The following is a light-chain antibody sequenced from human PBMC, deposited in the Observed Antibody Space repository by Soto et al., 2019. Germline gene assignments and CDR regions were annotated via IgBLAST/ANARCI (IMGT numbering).Light chain of an antibody. CDR3: QQYGSSPGT. V-gene: IGKV3-20*01. J-gene: IGKJ1*01. CDR2: GAS. CDR1: QSVSSSY. Sequence: VLTQSPGTLSLSPGERATLSCRASQSVSSSYLAWYQQKPGQAPRLLIYGASSRATGIPDRFSGSGSGTDFTLTISRLQPEDFAVYYCQQYGSSPGTFGQGTKVDIK.